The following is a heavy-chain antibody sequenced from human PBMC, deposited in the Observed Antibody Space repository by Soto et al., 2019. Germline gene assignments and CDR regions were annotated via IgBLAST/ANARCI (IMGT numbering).Heavy chain of an antibody. J-gene: IGHJ6*02. V-gene: IGHV4-31*03. Sequence: QVQLQESGPGLVKPSQTLSLTCTVSGGSISSGGYYWSWIRQHPGKGLEWIGYIYYSGSTYYNPSLRSRVTISVDTSKNQFSLKLSSVTAADTAVYYGASRMSTVSPYYYYGMDVWGQGTTVTVSS. D-gene: IGHD4-17*01. CDR1: GGSISSGGYY. CDR3: ASRMSTVSPYYYYGMDV. CDR2: IYYSGST.